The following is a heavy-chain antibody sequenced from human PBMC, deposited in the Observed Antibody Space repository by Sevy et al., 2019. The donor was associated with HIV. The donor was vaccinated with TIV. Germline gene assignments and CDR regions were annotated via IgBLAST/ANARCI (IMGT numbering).Heavy chain of an antibody. V-gene: IGHV4-59*02. J-gene: IGHJ5*02. Sequence: SETLSLTCSVSGGSVNNHYWTWIRQSPGKGLEWLGYAHYNGRPEYNPSFKSRITISLDMPKNQISLQLDYVTAADTATSYCATFGTNVGPRFDPWGQGTLVTVSS. CDR2: AHYNGRP. D-gene: IGHD2-8*01. CDR1: GGSVNNHY. CDR3: ATFGTNVGPRFDP.